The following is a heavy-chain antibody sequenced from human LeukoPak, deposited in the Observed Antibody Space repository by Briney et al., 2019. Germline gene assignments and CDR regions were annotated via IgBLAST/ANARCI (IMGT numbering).Heavy chain of an antibody. CDR2: IYHSGST. Sequence: SETLSLTCAVYGGSFSGYYWSWVRQPPGKGLEWIGEIYHSGSTNYNPSLKSRVTISVDKSKNQFSLKLSSVTAADTAVYYCARASFLSGYYRNYFDYWGQGTLVTVSS. D-gene: IGHD3-3*01. CDR1: GGSFSGYY. CDR3: ARASFLSGYYRNYFDY. J-gene: IGHJ4*02. V-gene: IGHV4-34*01.